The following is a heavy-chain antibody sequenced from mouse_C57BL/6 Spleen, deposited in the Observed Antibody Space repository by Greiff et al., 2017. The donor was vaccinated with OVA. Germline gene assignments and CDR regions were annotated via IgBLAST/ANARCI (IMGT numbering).Heavy chain of an antibody. J-gene: IGHJ2*01. D-gene: IGHD2-1*01. Sequence: EVQRVESGPGLVKPSQSLSLTCSVTGYSITSGYYWNWIRQFPGNKLEWMGYISYDGSNYYNPSLKNRIPITRDTSKNHFFLQLNSVTTEYTATYYCAIIYYAYYFDYGGQGTTLTVSS. CDR2: ISYDGSN. CDR3: AIIYYAYYFDY. V-gene: IGHV3-6*01. CDR1: GYSITSGYY.